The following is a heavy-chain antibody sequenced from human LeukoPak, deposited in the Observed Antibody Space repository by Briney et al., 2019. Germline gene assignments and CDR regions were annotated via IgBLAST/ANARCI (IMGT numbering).Heavy chain of an antibody. V-gene: IGHV3-7*03. D-gene: IGHD6-6*01. CDR2: INQDGSEK. Sequence: GGSLRLSCAASGLTLSSYWMSWVRQAPGKGLEWVANINQDGSEKYYVDSVKGRFTISRDNAKNSLYLQMNSLRAEDTALYYCARDKTEQLARFDAFDIWGQGTMVTVSS. J-gene: IGHJ3*02. CDR1: GLTLSSYW. CDR3: ARDKTEQLARFDAFDI.